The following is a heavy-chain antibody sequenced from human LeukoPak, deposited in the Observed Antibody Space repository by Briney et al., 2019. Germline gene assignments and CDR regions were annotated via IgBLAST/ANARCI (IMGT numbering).Heavy chain of an antibody. J-gene: IGHJ6*02. V-gene: IGHV1-69*13. D-gene: IGHD5-18*01. CDR2: IIPIFGTA. CDR3: ARAASGYSYGYLFSVQEAYYGMDV. CDR1: GYTFTSYY. Sequence: RASVKVSCKASGYTFTSYYMHWVRQAPGQGLEWMGGIIPIFGTANYAQKFQGRVTITADGSTSTAYMELSSLRSEDTAVYYCARAASGYSYGYLFSVQEAYYGMDVWGQGTTVTVSS.